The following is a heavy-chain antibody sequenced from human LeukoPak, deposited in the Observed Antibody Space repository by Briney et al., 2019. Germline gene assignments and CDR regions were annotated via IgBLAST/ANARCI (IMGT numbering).Heavy chain of an antibody. CDR1: GFTFSSYA. J-gene: IGHJ4*02. Sequence: GGSLRLSCSASGFTFSSYAMHWVRQPPGKGLEYVSVISSNGGDTYYADSVKGRFTISRDNSKNTLYLQMSSLRAEDTAVYYCVKGFWSGYSWFHPFDYWGQGTLVTVFS. D-gene: IGHD3-3*01. V-gene: IGHV3-64D*06. CDR3: VKGFWSGYSWFHPFDY. CDR2: ISSNGGDT.